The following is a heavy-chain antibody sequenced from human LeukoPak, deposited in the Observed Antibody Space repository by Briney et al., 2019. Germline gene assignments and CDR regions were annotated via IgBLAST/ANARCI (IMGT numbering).Heavy chain of an antibody. Sequence: ASVKVSCKASGYTFTSYGISWVRQAPGQGLEWMGWISAYNGNTNYAQKLQGRVTMTTDTSTSTAYMELRSLRSDDTAVYYCARDDILTGSDAFDIWGQGTMVTVSS. J-gene: IGHJ3*02. V-gene: IGHV1-18*01. D-gene: IGHD3-9*01. CDR2: ISAYNGNT. CDR1: GYTFTSYG. CDR3: ARDDILTGSDAFDI.